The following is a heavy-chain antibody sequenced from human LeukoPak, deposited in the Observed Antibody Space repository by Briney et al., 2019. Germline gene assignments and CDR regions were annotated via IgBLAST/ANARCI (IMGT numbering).Heavy chain of an antibody. V-gene: IGHV3-11*01. CDR3: ARKVGATTGPFNY. CDR2: ISSGGSTT. CDR1: GFTFSDYS. D-gene: IGHD1-26*01. J-gene: IGHJ4*02. Sequence: GGSLRLSCAASGFTFSDYSMSWVRQAPGKGLEWISYISSGGSTTYYADSVKGRFTISRDNAKNSLYLQMNSLRAEDTAVYCCARKVGATTGPFNYWGQGTLVTVSS.